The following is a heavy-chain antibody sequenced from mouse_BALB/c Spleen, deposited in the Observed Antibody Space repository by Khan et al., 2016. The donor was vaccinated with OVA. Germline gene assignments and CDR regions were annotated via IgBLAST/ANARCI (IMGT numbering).Heavy chain of an antibody. CDR2: INPHIGET. V-gene: IGHV1-20*02. J-gene: IGHJ2*01. D-gene: IGHD1-1*01. CDR3: ARKNGSDFDY. CDR1: GYSFTGYF. Sequence: EVELVESGPELVKPGASVKISCKASGYSFTGYFMNWVMQSHGKSLEWIGRINPHIGETFYNQKFKDKATLTVDESSTTPHMELRSLSSEDSAVYYCARKNGSDFDYWGQGTTLTVSS.